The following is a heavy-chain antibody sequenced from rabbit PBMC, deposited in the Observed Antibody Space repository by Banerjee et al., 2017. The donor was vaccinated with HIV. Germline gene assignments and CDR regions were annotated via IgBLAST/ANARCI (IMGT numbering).Heavy chain of an antibody. V-gene: IGHV1S45*01. CDR1: VFPISNKDV. Sequence: QEQLEEAGGVLVKPEGPLTLTCKASVFPISNKDVMCWVRHAPGMGLEGIACFNAVTGKVVAARWAKRLFTFYKTSSTTMTLKMTSLTAENTATFFCSRDWASVFGWDVGWWGPGTLVTVS. CDR3: SRDWASVFGWDVGW. CDR2: FNAVTGKV. J-gene: IGHJ6*01. D-gene: IGHD4-1*01.